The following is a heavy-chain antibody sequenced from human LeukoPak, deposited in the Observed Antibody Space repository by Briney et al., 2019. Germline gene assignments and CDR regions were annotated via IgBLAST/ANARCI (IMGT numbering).Heavy chain of an antibody. CDR3: ARVTYCSSTSCYYDAFDI. Sequence: ASVTVSCTASGYTFTSYDINWVRQAAGQGLEWMGWMNPKSGNPLYAQKFQGSVTLTTNTSLSTAYMELTSLRSEDTAVYYCARVTYCSSTSCYYDAFDIWGQGTMVTVSS. CDR2: MNPKSGNP. V-gene: IGHV1-8*01. D-gene: IGHD2-2*01. J-gene: IGHJ3*02. CDR1: GYTFTSYD.